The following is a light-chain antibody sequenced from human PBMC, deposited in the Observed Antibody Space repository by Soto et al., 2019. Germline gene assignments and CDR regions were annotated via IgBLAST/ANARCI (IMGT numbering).Light chain of an antibody. J-gene: IGKJ3*01. V-gene: IGKV1-33*01. CDR2: DAS. Sequence: DIQMTQSPSSLSASVGDRVTITCQASHDITSFLNWYQHKPGRAPKLLIYDASILEAGVPTRLSGSGSGTHFTFTISSLQHEDVATYYRKHCDHLPIFGPGTTVDFK. CDR3: KHCDHLPI. CDR1: HDITSF.